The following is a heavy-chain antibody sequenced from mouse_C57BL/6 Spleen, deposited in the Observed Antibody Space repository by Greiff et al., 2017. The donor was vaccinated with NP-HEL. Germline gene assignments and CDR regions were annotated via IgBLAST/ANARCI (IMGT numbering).Heavy chain of an antibody. D-gene: IGHD1-1*01. V-gene: IGHV1-81*01. CDR3: ARLIFRSSYPWYFDV. J-gene: IGHJ1*03. CDR2: IYPRSGNT. Sequence: QVQLQQSGAELARPGASVKLSCKASGYTFTSYGISWVKQRTGQGLEWIGEIYPRSGNTYYNEKFKGKATLTADKSSSTAYMELRSLTSEDSAVYFCARLIFRSSYPWYFDVWGTGTTVTVSS. CDR1: GYTFTSYG.